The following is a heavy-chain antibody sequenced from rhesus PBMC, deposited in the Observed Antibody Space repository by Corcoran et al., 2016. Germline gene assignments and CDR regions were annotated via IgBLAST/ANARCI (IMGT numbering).Heavy chain of an antibody. J-gene: IGHJ3*01. CDR1: GYTFTSYY. Sequence: QVQLVQSGAEVKKPGTSVRLSCKASGYTFTSYYIHWVRQAPGQVLEWMGWFNPSNENTGYAQKFQGRVTMTRDTSTSTAYMELNSLRSDDTAVYYCARYYSGSQGLDFWGQGLRVTVSS. CDR3: ARYYSGSQGLDF. CDR2: FNPSNENT. D-gene: IGHD3-16*01. V-gene: IGHV1-200*01.